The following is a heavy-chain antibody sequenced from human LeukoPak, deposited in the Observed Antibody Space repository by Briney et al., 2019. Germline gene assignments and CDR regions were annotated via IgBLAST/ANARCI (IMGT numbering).Heavy chain of an antibody. D-gene: IGHD2-15*01. J-gene: IGHJ4*02. Sequence: GGSLRLSCAASGFTFSSYWMSWVRQAPGKGLEWVANIKHDGSEKYYVDSVKGRFTIPRDNAKNSLYLQMNSLRAEDTAVYYCARFRYCSGGSCYYYFDYWGQGTLVTVSS. CDR2: IKHDGSEK. CDR1: GFTFSSYW. CDR3: ARFRYCSGGSCYYYFDY. V-gene: IGHV3-7*01.